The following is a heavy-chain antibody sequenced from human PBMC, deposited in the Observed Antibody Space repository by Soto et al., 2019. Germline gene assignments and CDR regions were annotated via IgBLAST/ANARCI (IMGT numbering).Heavy chain of an antibody. CDR1: GFTFINHA. J-gene: IGHJ2*01. CDR2: IGGGGVRT. V-gene: IGHV3-23*01. D-gene: IGHD3-16*01. Sequence: EVQLLESGGGLVQPGGSLRLSCVGSGFTFINHARNWAAQAPGKGLEWASGIGGGGVRTFDAASGKGRFTISRDNSKNTVNLQMNSLRADDTAVYYCARKVLGSTTRPDYWYFDLWGRGTLVTVSS. CDR3: ARKVLGSTTRPDYWYFDL.